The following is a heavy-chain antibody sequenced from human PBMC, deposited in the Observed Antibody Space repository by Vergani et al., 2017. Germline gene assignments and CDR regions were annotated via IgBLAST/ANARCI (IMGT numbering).Heavy chain of an antibody. V-gene: IGHV3-15*01. D-gene: IGHD3-9*01. CDR3: TRDNEYYDILTGYYYYYYGMDV. CDR2: IRPKTDGETT. Sequence: EVQPVESGGGLVKPGGSLRLSCTTSGFTFSSAWMSWVRQAPGKGLEWVARIRPKTDGETTDYAAPVKGRFTISRDDSKNTLYLQMNSLKTEDTAVYYCTRDNEYYDILTGYYYYYYGMDVWGQGTTVTVSS. J-gene: IGHJ6*02. CDR1: GFTFSSAW.